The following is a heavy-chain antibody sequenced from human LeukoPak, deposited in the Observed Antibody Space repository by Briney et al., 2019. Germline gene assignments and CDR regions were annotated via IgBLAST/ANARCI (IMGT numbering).Heavy chain of an antibody. CDR2: IIPILGIA. D-gene: IGHD2-2*01. CDR3: ARGGIGYCSSTSCSAEYFQH. V-gene: IGHV1-69*04. J-gene: IGHJ1*01. CDR1: GGTFSSYA. Sequence: SVKVSCKASGGTFSSYAISWVRQAPGQGLEWMGRIIPILGIANYAQKFQGRVTITADKSTSTAYMVLSSLRSEDTAVYYCARGGIGYCSSTSCSAEYFQHWGQGTLVTVSS.